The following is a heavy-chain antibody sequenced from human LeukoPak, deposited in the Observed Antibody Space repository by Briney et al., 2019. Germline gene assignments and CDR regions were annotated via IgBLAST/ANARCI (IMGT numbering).Heavy chain of an antibody. CDR3: ARREVATIRKSYYFDY. D-gene: IGHD5-12*01. J-gene: IGHJ4*02. Sequence: SETLSLTCAVYGGSFSGYYWSWIRQPPGKGLEWIGEINHSGSTNYNPSLKSRVTISVDTSKNQFSLKLSSVTAADTAVYYCARREVATIRKSYYFDYWGQGTLVTVSS. CDR1: GGSFSGYY. V-gene: IGHV4-34*01. CDR2: INHSGST.